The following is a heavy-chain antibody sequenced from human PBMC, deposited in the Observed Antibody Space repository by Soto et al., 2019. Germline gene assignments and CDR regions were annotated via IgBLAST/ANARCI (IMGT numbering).Heavy chain of an antibody. V-gene: IGHV3-53*01. CDR1: GLTVSHNY. J-gene: IGHJ6*02. CDR3: VRPRPSGENYGMDV. CDR2: LYTEGTT. Sequence: EVQLVESGGGLIQPGGSLRLSCVASGLTVSHNYMAWVRQAPEMGLERVSILYTEGTTYYADSVKGRFTISRDSSKNTLFLQMDSLRAEDTAVYYCVRPRPSGENYGMDVWGQGTTVTVSS. D-gene: IGHD3-16*01.